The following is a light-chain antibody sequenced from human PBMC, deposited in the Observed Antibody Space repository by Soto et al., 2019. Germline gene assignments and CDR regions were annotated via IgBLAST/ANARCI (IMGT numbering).Light chain of an antibody. CDR1: QSISSW. CDR2: DAS. J-gene: IGKJ2*01. V-gene: IGKV1-5*01. Sequence: DIQMTQSPSTLSASVGDRVTITCRASQSISSWLAWYQQKPGKAPNLLIYDASSLQSGVPSRFSGRGSGTEFTLTISSLQPDDFATYYCQQYSSFSYTLGQGTKLEIK. CDR3: QQYSSFSYT.